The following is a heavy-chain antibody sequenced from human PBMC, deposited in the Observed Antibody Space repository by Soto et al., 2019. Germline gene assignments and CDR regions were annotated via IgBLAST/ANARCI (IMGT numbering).Heavy chain of an antibody. V-gene: IGHV3-74*01. CDR1: GFTFTAYW. CDR3: ARGIRNYYGADV. Sequence: EVQVVESGGGLVQPGGSLRLSYVASGFTFTAYWMHWVRQAPGQGLVWVSRIKFDGITASYADSVNGRFTISRDNAKNTVYLQMDSLRAEDTGMYYCARGIRNYYGADVWGQGTTVTVSS. D-gene: IGHD2-21*01. CDR2: IKFDGITA. J-gene: IGHJ6*02.